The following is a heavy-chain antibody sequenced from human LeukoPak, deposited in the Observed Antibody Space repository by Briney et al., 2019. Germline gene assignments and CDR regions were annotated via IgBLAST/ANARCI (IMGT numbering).Heavy chain of an antibody. Sequence: GRSLRLSCAACGFTFDDYAMHWVRQVPGKGPEWVAGINWNSGSIDYADSVKGRFTISRDNAKNYLYLQMNSLRSEDTALYYCAKLSAGSENDYWGQGTLVTVSS. D-gene: IGHD3-10*01. J-gene: IGHJ4*02. CDR1: GFTFDDYA. CDR3: AKLSAGSENDY. CDR2: INWNSGSI. V-gene: IGHV3-9*01.